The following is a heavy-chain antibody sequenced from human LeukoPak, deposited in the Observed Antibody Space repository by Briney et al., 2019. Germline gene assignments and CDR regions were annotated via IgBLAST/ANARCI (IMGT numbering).Heavy chain of an antibody. CDR2: ISWDSGSI. J-gene: IGHJ4*02. D-gene: IGHD6-19*01. Sequence: GGSLRLSCAASGFTFSSYGMHWVRQAPGKGLEWVSGISWDSGSIGYADSVKGRFTISRDNAKNSLYLQMNSLRAEDTALYYCAKDFSPYSSGWCHWGQGTLVTVSS. CDR3: AKDFSPYSSGWCH. V-gene: IGHV3-9*01. CDR1: GFTFSSYG.